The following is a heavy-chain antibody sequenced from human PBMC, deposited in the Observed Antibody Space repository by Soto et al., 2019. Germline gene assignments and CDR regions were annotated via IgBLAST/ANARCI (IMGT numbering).Heavy chain of an antibody. CDR3: ARVRCTNGVCNWFDP. J-gene: IGHJ5*02. Sequence: SETLSLTCTVSGGSISSYYWSWIRQPPGKGLEWIGYIYYSGSTNYNPSLKSRVTISVDTSKNQFSLKLSSVTAADTAVYYCARVRCTNGVCNWFDPWGQGTLVTVSS. V-gene: IGHV4-59*01. CDR1: GGSISSYY. CDR2: IYYSGST. D-gene: IGHD2-8*01.